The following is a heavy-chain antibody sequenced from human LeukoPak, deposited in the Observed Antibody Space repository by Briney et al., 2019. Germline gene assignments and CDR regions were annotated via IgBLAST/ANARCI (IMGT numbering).Heavy chain of an antibody. Sequence: GGSLRLSCAASGFTFSSYSMNWVRQAPGKGLEWVSYIGSSSTTISYADSVKGRFTISRDNAKNSLYLQMNSLRDEDTAVYYCARDWLYYFGHWGQGTLVTVSS. D-gene: IGHD3-22*01. CDR2: IGSSSTTI. CDR3: ARDWLYYFGH. J-gene: IGHJ4*02. V-gene: IGHV3-48*02. CDR1: GFTFSSYS.